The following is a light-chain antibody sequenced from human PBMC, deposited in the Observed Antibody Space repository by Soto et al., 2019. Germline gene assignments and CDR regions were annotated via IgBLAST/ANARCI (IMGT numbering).Light chain of an antibody. Sequence: EIVLTQSPGTLSLSPGERATLSCRASQSISSSYLAWYQQKPRQPPRLLLYRTFSRATGIPDRFSGSGSGTDFTLTISRLEPEDFAVYFCQQFSSSPLTFGGGTKVEI. J-gene: IGKJ4*01. CDR3: QQFSSSPLT. CDR2: RTF. CDR1: QSISSSY. V-gene: IGKV3-20*01.